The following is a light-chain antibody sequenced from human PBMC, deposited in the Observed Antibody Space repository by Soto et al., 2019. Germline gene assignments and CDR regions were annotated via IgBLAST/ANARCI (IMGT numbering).Light chain of an antibody. CDR2: GAS. CDR1: QSISTY. Sequence: DIQMTQSPSSLSASVGDRVTIPCRASQSISTYLNWYLQKPGKAPKALIFGASSLKSGVPSRFSGSGSGTDFTLTISSLQPEDFATYFCQQSYSNPWTFGQGTNVDIK. CDR3: QQSYSNPWT. V-gene: IGKV1-39*01. J-gene: IGKJ1*01.